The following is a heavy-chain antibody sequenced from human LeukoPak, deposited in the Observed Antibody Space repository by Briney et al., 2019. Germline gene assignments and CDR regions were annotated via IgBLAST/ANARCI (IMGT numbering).Heavy chain of an antibody. CDR3: ARGCGGSTTCYIIDY. D-gene: IGHD2-2*01. J-gene: IGHJ4*02. Sequence: PGGSLRLSCAASGFTFSSHGMHWVRQAPGKGLEWLAVIRSDGADNYVVDSVKGRFIISRDNSKNTLCPQMSSLRAEDTAFYYCARGCGGSTTCYIIDYWGQGTLVTVSS. CDR1: GFTFSSHG. CDR2: IRSDGADN. V-gene: IGHV3-33*01.